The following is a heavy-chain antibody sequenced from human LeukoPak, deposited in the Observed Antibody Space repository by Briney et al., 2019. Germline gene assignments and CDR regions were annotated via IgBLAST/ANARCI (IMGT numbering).Heavy chain of an antibody. V-gene: IGHV3-15*01. Sequence: GGSLRLSCAASGFIFSNAWMSWVRQAPGKGLEWVGRIKSKTDGGTTDYAAPVKGRFAISRADSKNTLYLQMNSLKTEDTAVYYCTTDFGVVPAATDYWGQGTVVTVSS. D-gene: IGHD2-2*01. J-gene: IGHJ4*02. CDR2: IKSKTDGGTT. CDR1: GFIFSNAW. CDR3: TTDFGVVPAATDY.